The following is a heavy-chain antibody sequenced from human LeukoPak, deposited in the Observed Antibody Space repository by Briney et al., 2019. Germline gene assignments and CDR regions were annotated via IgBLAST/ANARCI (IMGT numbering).Heavy chain of an antibody. D-gene: IGHD3-3*01. CDR3: ARESAGGYFTYYYYYYMDV. J-gene: IGHJ6*03. Sequence: ASVKVSCKASGYTFTSYDINWVRQATGQGLEWMGWMNPNSGNTGYAQKFQGRVTMTRNTSISTAYMELSSLRSEDTAVYYCARESAGGYFTYYYYYYMDVWGKGTTVTVSS. CDR2: MNPNSGNT. V-gene: IGHV1-8*01. CDR1: GYTFTSYD.